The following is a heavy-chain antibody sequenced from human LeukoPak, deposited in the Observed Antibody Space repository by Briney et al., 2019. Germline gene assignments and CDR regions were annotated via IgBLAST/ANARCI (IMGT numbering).Heavy chain of an antibody. V-gene: IGHV4-38-2*02. Sequence: SETLSLTCTVSGYSISSGYYWGWIRQPPGKGLEWIGSMYHNRGTYYNPSLKSRVTISMDTSKNQFSLRLSSVTAADTAVYYCASYYASGVSAYDYFGMDVWGKGTTVTVSS. CDR1: GYSISSGYY. J-gene: IGHJ6*04. CDR3: ASYYASGVSAYDYFGMDV. CDR2: MYHNRGT. D-gene: IGHD3-10*01.